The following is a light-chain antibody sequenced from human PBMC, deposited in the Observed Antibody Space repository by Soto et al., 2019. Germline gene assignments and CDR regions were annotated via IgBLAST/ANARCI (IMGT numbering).Light chain of an antibody. V-gene: IGLV1-47*01. Sequence: QSVLIQPPSASGTPGQRVTISCSGSSSNIGSNFVYWYQQLPGTSPKRLIYKNDQRPSGVPDRSSASKSGTSASLAISGLRSDDEADYYCAAWDDSLNGYYVFGTGTRSPS. J-gene: IGLJ1*01. CDR2: KND. CDR3: AAWDDSLNGYYV. CDR1: SSNIGSNF.